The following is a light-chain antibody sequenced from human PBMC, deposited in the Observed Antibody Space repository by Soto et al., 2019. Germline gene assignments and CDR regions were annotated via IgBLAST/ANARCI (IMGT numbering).Light chain of an antibody. CDR2: GAS. V-gene: IGKV3-20*01. J-gene: IGKJ2*01. CDR1: QSVSNNY. CDR3: QQSNNWPYT. Sequence: EIVLTQSPGTLSLSPRERATLSCRASQSVSNNYLAWYQHRPGQAPRLLIYGASTRAPGIPDRFSGSGSGTDFTLTISRLEPEDFAVYYCQQSNNWPYTFGQGTKLEV.